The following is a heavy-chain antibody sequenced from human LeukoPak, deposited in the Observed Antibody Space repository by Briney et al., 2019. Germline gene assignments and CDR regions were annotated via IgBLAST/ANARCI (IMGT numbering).Heavy chain of an antibody. CDR2: ISTSSSYI. D-gene: IGHD2-15*01. V-gene: IGHV3-21*01. CDR3: VRNRYGYGSGGYSPEHFHH. J-gene: IGHJ1*01. Sequence: KTGGSLRLSCVASGFTFSNYGMDWVRQAPGKGLEWVASISTSSSYIFYADSVKGRFTISRDNPKKSMYLQINSLRAEDTAVYFCVRNRYGYGSGGYSPEHFHHWGQGTLVTVSS. CDR1: GFTFSNYG.